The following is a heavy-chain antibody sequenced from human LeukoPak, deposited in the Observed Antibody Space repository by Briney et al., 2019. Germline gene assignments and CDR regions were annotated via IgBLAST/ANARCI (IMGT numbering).Heavy chain of an antibody. CDR3: ARMATVVTRYFDY. D-gene: IGHD4-23*01. J-gene: IGHJ4*02. CDR2: INGSGGST. Sequence: GGSLRLSCAASGFTFSSYGMSWVRQAPGKGLEWVSAINGSGGSTYYADSVKGRFTISRDNAKNSLYLQLNSLRAEDTAVCYCARMATVVTRYFDYWGQGTLVTVSS. CDR1: GFTFSSYG. V-gene: IGHV3-23*01.